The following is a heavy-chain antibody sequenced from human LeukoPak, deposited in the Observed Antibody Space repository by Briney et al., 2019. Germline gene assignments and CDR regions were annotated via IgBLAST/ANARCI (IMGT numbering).Heavy chain of an antibody. V-gene: IGHV3-48*01. CDR3: ARDYKYAFNN. CDR1: GFRFSDYS. J-gene: IGHJ4*02. Sequence: GGSLRLSCAASGFRFSDYSMNWVRQAPGKGLEWISYIGISSGNTNYADSVKGRFTISGDKAKNSLYLQMNSLRVEDTAVYYCARDYKYAFNNWGQGTLVTVSS. D-gene: IGHD5-24*01. CDR2: IGISSGNT.